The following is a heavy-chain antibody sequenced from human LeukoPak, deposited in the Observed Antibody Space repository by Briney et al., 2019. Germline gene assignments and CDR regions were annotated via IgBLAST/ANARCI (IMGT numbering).Heavy chain of an antibody. V-gene: IGHV3-7*01. CDR2: IKNDGSKK. Sequence: GGSLRLSCAASGFTFSNYWMSWVRQAPGKGLEWVANIKNDGSKKYYVDSVKGRFTISRDNAKNSLYLQVNSLRAEDTAVFYCARVKCSSTSCYRQGGAFDIWGQGTMVTVSS. D-gene: IGHD2-2*02. CDR1: GFTFSNYW. J-gene: IGHJ3*02. CDR3: ARVKCSSTSCYRQGGAFDI.